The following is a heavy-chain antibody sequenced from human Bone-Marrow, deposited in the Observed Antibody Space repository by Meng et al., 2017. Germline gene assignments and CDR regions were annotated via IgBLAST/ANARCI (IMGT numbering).Heavy chain of an antibody. CDR2: IYSGGVT. CDR3: ARGGYYYETSGPDY. J-gene: IGHJ4*02. CDR1: GFTVTGYH. Sequence: DVQLVESGGGLVQPGESLRLSCAASGFTVTGYHMTWVRQAPGKGLEWVSVIYSGGVTYYADSVKGRFTISRDNSNNRVYLQMNSLRPDDTAVYYCARGGYYYETSGPDYWGQGTLVTVSS. D-gene: IGHD3-22*01. V-gene: IGHV3-66*02.